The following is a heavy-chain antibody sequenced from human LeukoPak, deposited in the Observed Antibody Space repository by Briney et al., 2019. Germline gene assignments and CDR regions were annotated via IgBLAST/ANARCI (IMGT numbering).Heavy chain of an antibody. V-gene: IGHV3-23*01. CDR2: ISGSGGST. D-gene: IGHD6-13*01. Sequence: PGGSLRLSCAASGFTFSSYAMSWVRQAPGKGLEWVSAISGSGGSTYYADSVRGRFTISRDNSKNTLYLQMNSLRAEDTAVYYCAVLIAAAGDFDYWGQGTLVTVSS. J-gene: IGHJ4*02. CDR1: GFTFSSYA. CDR3: AVLIAAAGDFDY.